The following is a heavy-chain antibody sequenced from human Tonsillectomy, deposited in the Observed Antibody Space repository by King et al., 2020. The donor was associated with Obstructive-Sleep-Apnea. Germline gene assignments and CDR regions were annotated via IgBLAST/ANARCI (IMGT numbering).Heavy chain of an antibody. J-gene: IGHJ6*02. D-gene: IGHD5-18*01. Sequence: VQLVESGGGLVKPGGSLRLSCAASGFSFSDYYMSWIRQAPGKGLEWVSFISSSSLYTNYADSVKGRFTISRDNAKNSLYLQMNSLRVEDTAVYYCAREWGGHSYGRNYYGMDVWGQGTTVIVSS. CDR3: AREWGGHSYGRNYYGMDV. CDR1: GFSFSDYY. CDR2: ISSSSLYT. V-gene: IGHV3-11*06.